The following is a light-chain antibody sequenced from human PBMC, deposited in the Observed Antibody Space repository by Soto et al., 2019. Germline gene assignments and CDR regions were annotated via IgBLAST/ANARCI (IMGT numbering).Light chain of an antibody. Sequence: SYELTQPLSVSVALGQTARITCGGNDIGNKYVHWYQQKPGQAPVLVIYRDSNRPSGIPERFSGSNSGNTATLTNSRAQAGDETDYYCQVWDTTTVVFGGGTKLTVL. CDR1: DIGNKY. V-gene: IGLV3-9*01. CDR2: RDS. CDR3: QVWDTTTVV. J-gene: IGLJ2*01.